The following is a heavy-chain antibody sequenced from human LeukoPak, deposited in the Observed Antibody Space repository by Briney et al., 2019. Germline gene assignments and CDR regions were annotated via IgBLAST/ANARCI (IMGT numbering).Heavy chain of an antibody. D-gene: IGHD4/OR15-4a*01. CDR1: CFTHASIG. Sequence: APVKVFCKGSCFTHASIGFRWFRPAPGQRPEWMGGISPYNVKREYSHKLQGRVTMSTDTSTSTAYMELRSLTSDDTAVYYCATFPYYGAQNYIELMDVWGQGTTVIVSS. CDR3: ATFPYYGAQNYIELMDV. J-gene: IGHJ6*02. V-gene: IGHV1-18*01. CDR2: ISPYNVKR.